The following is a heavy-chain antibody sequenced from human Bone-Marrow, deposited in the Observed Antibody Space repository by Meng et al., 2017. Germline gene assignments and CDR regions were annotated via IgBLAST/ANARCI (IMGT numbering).Heavy chain of an antibody. V-gene: IGHV4-34*01. Sequence: QWQLRQCGPGPLKPSQPPSLPCPVHGGAFSGSYWSWIRQPPGKGLEWIGEINHSGSTNYNPSLKSRVTISVDTSKNQFSLKLSSVTAADTAVFYCARGARVAGTDYWGQGTLVTVSS. D-gene: IGHD6-19*01. J-gene: IGHJ4*02. CDR1: GGAFSGSY. CDR2: INHSGST. CDR3: ARGARVAGTDY.